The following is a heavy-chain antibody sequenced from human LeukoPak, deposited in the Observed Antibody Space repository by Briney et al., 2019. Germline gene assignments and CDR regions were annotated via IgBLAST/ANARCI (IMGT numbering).Heavy chain of an antibody. CDR3: ALGTINKDYYFGMDV. CDR1: GFTFNTYW. Sequence: GSLRLSCAASGFTFNTYWMHWVRQAPGKGLVWVSRIDSGVSNTIYADSVKGRFTISRDNAKSTLYLQMNSLTAEDTAVYHCALGTINKDYYFGMDVWGQGTTVTVSS. CDR2: IDSGVSNT. J-gene: IGHJ6*02. V-gene: IGHV3-74*01. D-gene: IGHD2-8*01.